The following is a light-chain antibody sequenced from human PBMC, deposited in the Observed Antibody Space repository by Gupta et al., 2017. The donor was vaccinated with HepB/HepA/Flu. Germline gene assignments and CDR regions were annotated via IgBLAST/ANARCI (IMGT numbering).Light chain of an antibody. Sequence: HMTKLETSLAGQVGDRVTIPCRAGQSISSYLNWYQQTPGKAPKLLIYAASSLQSGVPSRFSGSGSGTDFTLTISSLQPEYFATYYCHQSYSSLALTFGGGTKVEIK. V-gene: IGKV1-39*01. CDR3: HQSYSSLALT. CDR2: AAS. CDR1: QSISSY. J-gene: IGKJ4*01.